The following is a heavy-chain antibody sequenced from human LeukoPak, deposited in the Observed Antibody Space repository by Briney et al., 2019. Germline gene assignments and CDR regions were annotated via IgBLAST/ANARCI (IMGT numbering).Heavy chain of an antibody. Sequence: SETLSLTCTVSGGSISSSSYYWGWIRQPPGKGLEWIGSIYYSGSTYYNPSLKSRVTISVDTSKNQFSLKLSSVTAADTAVYYCARMFRSSWYINWFDPWGQGTLVTVSS. V-gene: IGHV4-39*07. D-gene: IGHD6-13*01. CDR1: GGSISSSSYY. CDR3: ARMFRSSWYINWFDP. J-gene: IGHJ5*02. CDR2: IYYSGST.